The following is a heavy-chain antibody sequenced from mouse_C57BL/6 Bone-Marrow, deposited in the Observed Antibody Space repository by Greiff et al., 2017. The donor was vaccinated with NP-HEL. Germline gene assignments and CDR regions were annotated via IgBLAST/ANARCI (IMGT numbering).Heavy chain of an antibody. V-gene: IGHV5-17*01. J-gene: IGHJ4*01. Sequence: DVKLVESGGGLVKPGGSLKLSCAASGFTFSDYGMHWVRQAPEKGLEWVAYISSGSSTIYYADTVKGRFTISRDNAKNTLFLQMTSLRSEDTAMYYCARRTGKDYYYAMDYRGQGTSVTVSS. CDR1: GFTFSDYG. CDR3: ARRTGKDYYYAMDY. D-gene: IGHD4-1*01. CDR2: ISSGSSTI.